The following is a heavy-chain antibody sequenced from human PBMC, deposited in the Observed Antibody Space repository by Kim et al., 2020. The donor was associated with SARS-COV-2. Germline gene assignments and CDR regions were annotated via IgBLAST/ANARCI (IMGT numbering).Heavy chain of an antibody. CDR3: TTCGGDCYSPDY. Sequence: GGSLRLSCTASGFTFGDYAMSWFRQAPGKGLEWVGFIRGKAYGGTTECAASVKGRFTISRDDSKSIAYLQVNSLKTEDTAMYYCTTCGGDCYSPDYWGQGTLVTVSS. D-gene: IGHD2-21*02. V-gene: IGHV3-49*03. CDR2: IRGKAYGGTT. CDR1: GFTFGDYA. J-gene: IGHJ4*02.